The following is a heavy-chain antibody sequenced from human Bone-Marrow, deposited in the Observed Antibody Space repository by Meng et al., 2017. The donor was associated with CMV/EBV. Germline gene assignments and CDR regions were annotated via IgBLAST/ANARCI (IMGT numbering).Heavy chain of an antibody. CDR2: ISTTP. J-gene: IGHJ4*02. CDR3: VKPAAVAGKWAYFDN. CDR1: GFSFSSYE. Sequence: AGSGFSFSSYEVMCWARQAPGKGPQWVSTISTTPYYADPVKGRFTISRDSSKNTVYLQMDSLRPEDTAIYYCVKPAAVAGKWAYFDNWGQGTLVTVSS. V-gene: IGHV3-23*05. D-gene: IGHD1-1*01.